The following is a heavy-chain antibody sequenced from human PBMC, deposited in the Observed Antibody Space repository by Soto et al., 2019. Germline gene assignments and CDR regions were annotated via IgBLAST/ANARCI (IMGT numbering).Heavy chain of an antibody. Sequence: ASVKVSCKASGYTFSSYGIIWVRQAPGQGLEWMGWISAYNANTNFAQNLQGRVTMTTDTSTTTAYMELRSLRSDDTAVYYCARGIDGTIFGVVPSTIVCYMDVWGKGTTVTVSS. D-gene: IGHD3-3*01. CDR2: ISAYNANT. CDR3: ARGIDGTIFGVVPSTIVCYMDV. CDR1: GYTFSSYG. J-gene: IGHJ6*03. V-gene: IGHV1-18*01.